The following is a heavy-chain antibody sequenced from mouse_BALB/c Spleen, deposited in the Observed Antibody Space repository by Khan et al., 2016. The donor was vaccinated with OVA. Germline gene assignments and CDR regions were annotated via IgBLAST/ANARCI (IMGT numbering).Heavy chain of an antibody. CDR1: GDSISSGY. J-gene: IGHJ3*01. D-gene: IGHD2-14*01. V-gene: IGHV3-8*02. CDR3: ARSTYRYAFAY. CDR2: MISSGYT. Sequence: EVQLQESGPSLVQPSQTLSLTCSVTGDSISSGYWSWIRKFPGNKLEYMGYMISSGYTYYNPSLKSRISITRHTSKNQHYLQLNSVTTEDTATYYCARSTYRYAFAYWGQGTLVTVSA.